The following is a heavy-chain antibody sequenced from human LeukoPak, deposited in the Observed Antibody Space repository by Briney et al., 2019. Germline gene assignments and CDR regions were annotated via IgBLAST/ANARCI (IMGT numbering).Heavy chain of an antibody. J-gene: IGHJ4*02. Sequence: GGSLRLSCAGSGFTFSSYSMNWVRQAPGKGLEWVSSISSGRTYIYYADSVKGRFTISRDNAKNSLYLQMNSLRAEDTALYYCARALGGDYDYWGQGTLVTVSS. CDR1: GFTFSSYS. V-gene: IGHV3-21*04. CDR2: ISSGRTYI. CDR3: ARALGGDYDY. D-gene: IGHD2-21*01.